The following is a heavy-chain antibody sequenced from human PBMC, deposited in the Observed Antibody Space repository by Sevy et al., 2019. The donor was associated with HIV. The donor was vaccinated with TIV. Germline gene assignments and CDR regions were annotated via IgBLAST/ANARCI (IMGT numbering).Heavy chain of an antibody. CDR2: ISSSSSTI. Sequence: GGSLRLSCAASGFTFSSYSMNWVRQAPGKGLEWVSYISSSSSTIYYADSVKGRFTISRDNAKNSPYLQMNSLRDEDTAVYYCARGSYYYDSSANSYFHYWGQGTLVTVSS. J-gene: IGHJ4*02. CDR3: ARGSYYYDSSANSYFHY. D-gene: IGHD3-22*01. V-gene: IGHV3-48*02. CDR1: GFTFSSYS.